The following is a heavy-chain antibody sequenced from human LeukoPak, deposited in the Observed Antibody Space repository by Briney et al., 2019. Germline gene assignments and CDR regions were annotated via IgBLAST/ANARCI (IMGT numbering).Heavy chain of an antibody. Sequence: GGSLRLSCAASGFTVSSNYMSWVRQAPGKGLEWVSVIYSGGSTYYADSVKGRFTISRDNSKNTLYLQMNSLRAEDTAVYYCARVKSGSYSYFDYWGQGTLDTVSS. CDR1: GFTVSSNY. D-gene: IGHD1-26*01. J-gene: IGHJ4*02. V-gene: IGHV3-66*01. CDR3: ARVKSGSYSYFDY. CDR2: IYSGGST.